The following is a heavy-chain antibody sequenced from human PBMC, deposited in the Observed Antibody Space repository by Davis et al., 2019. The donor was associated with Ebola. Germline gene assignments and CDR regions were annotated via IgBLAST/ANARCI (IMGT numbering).Heavy chain of an antibody. J-gene: IGHJ3*02. V-gene: IGHV4-59*12. CDR1: GVSITTYF. CDR2: IHHSGSA. CDR3: ARDTRPCGGDCYDDTFDM. D-gene: IGHD2-21*01. Sequence: PSETLSLTCSVSGVSITTYFWSWIRQPPGKGLEWVGYIHHSGSANANPSLKSRVTFLIDTSKSQVSLKLTSVTAADTAVYYCARDTRPCGGDCYDDTFDMWGQGTMVIVSS.